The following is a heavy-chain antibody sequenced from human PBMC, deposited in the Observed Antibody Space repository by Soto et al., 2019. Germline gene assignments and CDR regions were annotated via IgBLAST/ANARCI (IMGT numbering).Heavy chain of an antibody. CDR1: GFDFEDFA. Sequence: GGSLRLSXAAAGFDFEDFAMHWVRQAPGKGLEWGSLINSDGTDSYYMDSVRGRFTISRDNGKNSLHLQMDRLRPEDTAFYFCAKALYYYDSSPLDHWGQGTLVTVSS. D-gene: IGHD3-22*01. CDR2: INSDGTDS. J-gene: IGHJ4*02. V-gene: IGHV3-43D*04. CDR3: AKALYYYDSSPLDH.